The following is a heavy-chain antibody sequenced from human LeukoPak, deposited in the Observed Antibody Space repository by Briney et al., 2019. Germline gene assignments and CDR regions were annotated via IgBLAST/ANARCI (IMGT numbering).Heavy chain of an antibody. V-gene: IGHV1-2*02. D-gene: IGHD6-13*01. Sequence: ASVKVSCKASGYTFTGYYMHWVRQAPGQGLEWMGWINPNSGGTNYAQKFQGRVTMTRDTSISTAYMELSRLRSDDTAVYYCARATAALSPGWFDPWGQGTLVTVSS. J-gene: IGHJ5*02. CDR3: ARATAALSPGWFDP. CDR2: INPNSGGT. CDR1: GYTFTGYY.